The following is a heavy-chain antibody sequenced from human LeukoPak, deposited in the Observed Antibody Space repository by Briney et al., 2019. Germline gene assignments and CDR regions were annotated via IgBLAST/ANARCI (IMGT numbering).Heavy chain of an antibody. CDR1: GYTLTELS. CDR3: ASADIAARNFDY. D-gene: IGHD6-6*01. V-gene: IGHV1-24*01. J-gene: IGHJ4*02. CDR2: FDPEDGET. Sequence: VASVTVSCKVSGYTLTELSMHWVRPAPGKGLAGMGGFDPEDGETIYAQKFQGRVTMTEDTSTDTAYMELSSLRSEDTAVYYCASADIAARNFDYWGQGTLVTVSS.